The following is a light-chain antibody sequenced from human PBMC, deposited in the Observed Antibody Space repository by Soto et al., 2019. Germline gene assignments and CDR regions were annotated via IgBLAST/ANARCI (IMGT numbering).Light chain of an antibody. CDR1: QGISSY. CDR3: QEYSSAPLT. J-gene: IGKJ4*01. Sequence: DIQMTQSPSSLSASVGDRVTITCRASQGISSYLAWYQQKPGKVPKLLIYAASTLQSGVPSRFSGSGSGTDFTLTISSLQPEDVATYYCQEYSSAPLTFGGGTKVDIK. V-gene: IGKV1-27*01. CDR2: AAS.